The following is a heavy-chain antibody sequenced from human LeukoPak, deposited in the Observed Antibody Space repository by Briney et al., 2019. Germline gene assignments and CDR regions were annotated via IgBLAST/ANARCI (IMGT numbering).Heavy chain of an antibody. D-gene: IGHD2-15*01. CDR2: IFHTGST. V-gene: IGHV4-38-2*02. J-gene: IGHJ3*02. CDR1: GDSISSGNY. Sequence: PSETLSLTCTVSGDSISSGNYWGWIRQPPGKGLEWIGSIFHTGSTYFNLSPKSRVTISVDTSKNQFSLKLSSVTAADTAVYYCARDLMGGIFAFDIWGQGTMVTVSS. CDR3: ARDLMGGIFAFDI.